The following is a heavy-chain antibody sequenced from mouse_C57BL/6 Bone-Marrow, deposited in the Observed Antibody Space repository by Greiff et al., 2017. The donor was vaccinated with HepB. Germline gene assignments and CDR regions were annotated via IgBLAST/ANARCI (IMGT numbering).Heavy chain of an antibody. CDR1: GYTFTDYY. CDR3: ASYYDGSSYQAMDY. D-gene: IGHD1-1*01. V-gene: IGHV1-19*01. Sequence: EVQLQQSGPVLVKPGASVKMSCKASGYTFTDYYMNWVKQSHGKSLEWIGVINPYNGGTSYNQKFKGKATLTVDKSSSTAYMELNSLTSEDAAVYYCASYYDGSSYQAMDYWGQGTSGTVAS. CDR2: INPYNGGT. J-gene: IGHJ4*01.